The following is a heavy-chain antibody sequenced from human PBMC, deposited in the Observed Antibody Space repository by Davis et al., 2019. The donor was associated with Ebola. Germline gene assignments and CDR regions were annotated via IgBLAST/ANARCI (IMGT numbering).Heavy chain of an antibody. CDR2: TCYRSKWYN. J-gene: IGHJ6*03. D-gene: IGHD3-22*01. CDR1: GDSVSSNSAA. Sequence: PSETLSLTCAISGDSVSSNSAAWNWIRQSPSRGLEWLGRTCYRSKWYNDYAVSVKSRITINPDTSKNQFSLQLNSVTPEDTAVYYCAREGYYYDSSGYDYYYMDVWGKGTTVTVSS. V-gene: IGHV6-1*01. CDR3: AREGYYYDSSGYDYYYMDV.